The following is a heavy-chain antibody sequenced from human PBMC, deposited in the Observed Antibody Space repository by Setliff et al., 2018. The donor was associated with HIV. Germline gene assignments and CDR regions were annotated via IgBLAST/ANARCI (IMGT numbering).Heavy chain of an antibody. J-gene: IGHJ4*02. V-gene: IGHV4-38-2*02. D-gene: IGHD3-10*01. Sequence: PSETLSLTCDVSGFSISSRYYWGWIRQSPGKGLEWIGNIYHTGSSYYNPSLKSRVTISVDTSKNHFSLKLRSVTAADTAVYYCAREPRDRSGSYALDFWGQGTLVTVSS. CDR2: IYHTGSS. CDR3: AREPRDRSGSYALDF. CDR1: GFSISSRYY.